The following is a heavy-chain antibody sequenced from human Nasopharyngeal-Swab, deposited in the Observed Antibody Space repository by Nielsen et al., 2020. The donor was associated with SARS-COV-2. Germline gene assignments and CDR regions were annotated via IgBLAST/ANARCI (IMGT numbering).Heavy chain of an antibody. CDR1: GFTFDDYA. D-gene: IGHD3-22*01. V-gene: IGHV3-9*01. Sequence: GGSLRLSCAASGFTFDDYAMHWVRQAPGKGLEWVSGISWNSGSIGYADSVKGRFTISRDNSKNTLYLQMNSLRAEDTAVYYCARDPSRITMIVVVIGAFDIWGQGTMVTVSS. CDR3: ARDPSRITMIVVVIGAFDI. CDR2: ISWNSGSI. J-gene: IGHJ3*02.